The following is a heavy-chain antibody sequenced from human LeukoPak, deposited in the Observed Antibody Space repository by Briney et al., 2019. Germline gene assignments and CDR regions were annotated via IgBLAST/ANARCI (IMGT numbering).Heavy chain of an antibody. Sequence: GGSLRLSCAASGFTFSSYGMHWVRQAPGKGLEWVAFIRYDGSNKYYADSVKGRFTISRDNSKNTLYLQMNSLRAEDTAVYYCAKDPDCTSGICYTFFDYWGQGTLVTVSS. CDR3: AKDPDCTSGICYTFFDY. CDR1: GFTFSSYG. V-gene: IGHV3-30*02. CDR2: IRYDGSNK. D-gene: IGHD2-8*01. J-gene: IGHJ4*02.